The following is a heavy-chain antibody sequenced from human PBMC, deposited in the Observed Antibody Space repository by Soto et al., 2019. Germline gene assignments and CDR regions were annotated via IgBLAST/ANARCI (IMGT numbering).Heavy chain of an antibody. J-gene: IGHJ5*02. CDR1: GGSISSSSYY. Sequence: PSETLSLTCTVSGGSISSSSYYWGWIRQPPGKGLEWIGSIYYSGSTYYNPSLKSRVTISVDTSKNQFSLKLSSVTAADTAVYFFAIGSSSPYWFDPWXPGTLVTLSS. V-gene: IGHV4-39*01. CDR2: IYYSGST. D-gene: IGHD6-13*01. CDR3: AIGSSSPYWFDP.